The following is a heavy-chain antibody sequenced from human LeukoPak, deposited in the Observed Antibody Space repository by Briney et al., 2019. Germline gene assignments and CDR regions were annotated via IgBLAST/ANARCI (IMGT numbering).Heavy chain of an antibody. V-gene: IGHV4-59*12. CDR3: ARVTATTPFDN. CDR2: IYSGGST. Sequence: SETLSLTCTVSGDSFSTYYWTWIRQPPGKGLEWIGYIYSGGSTNYNPSLKSRVTISLDTSKNQFSLNLDSVTAADTAVYFCARVTATTPFDNWGQGILVTVSS. CDR1: GDSFSTYY. D-gene: IGHD1-1*01. J-gene: IGHJ4*02.